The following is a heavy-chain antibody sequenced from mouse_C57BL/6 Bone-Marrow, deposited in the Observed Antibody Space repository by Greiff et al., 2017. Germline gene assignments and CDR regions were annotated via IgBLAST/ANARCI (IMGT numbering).Heavy chain of an antibody. CDR1: GFTFSDYG. CDR3: ARYYPLFAY. CDR2: ISNLAYSI. V-gene: IGHV5-15*01. Sequence: EVKLVESGGGLVQPGGSLKLSCAASGFTFSDYGMAWVRQAPRKGPEWVAFISNLAYSIYYADTVTGRFTISRENAKNTLYLEMSSLRSEDTAMYYCARYYPLFAYWGQGTLVTVSA. J-gene: IGHJ3*01. D-gene: IGHD1-1*02.